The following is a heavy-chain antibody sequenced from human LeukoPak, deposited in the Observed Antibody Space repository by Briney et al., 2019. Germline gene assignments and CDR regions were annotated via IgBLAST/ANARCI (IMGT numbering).Heavy chain of an antibody. Sequence: GASVKVSCKASGGTFSSYAISWVRQAPGQGLEWMGGIIPIFGTANYAQKFQGRVTITADESTSTAYMELSSLRSEDTAVYYCARDPYGSGSYTPYNWFDPWGQGTLVTVSP. D-gene: IGHD3-10*01. CDR2: IIPIFGTA. CDR3: ARDPYGSGSYTPYNWFDP. V-gene: IGHV1-69*13. CDR1: GGTFSSYA. J-gene: IGHJ5*02.